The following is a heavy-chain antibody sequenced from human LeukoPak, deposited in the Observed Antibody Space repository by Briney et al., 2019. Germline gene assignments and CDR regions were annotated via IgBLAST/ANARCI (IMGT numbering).Heavy chain of an antibody. CDR2: ISAYNSNT. Sequence: ASAKVSCKASAYTFFTSGISCGRRDPRQRREWMVWISAYNSNTNYAQKLQGRVTMTTDTSTSTDYMELRSLRSDDTAVYCWARAGYSYGPDYWGQGTLVIVSS. D-gene: IGHD5-18*01. V-gene: IGHV1-18*04. CDR3: ARAGYSYGPDY. J-gene: IGHJ4*02. CDR1: AYTFFTSG.